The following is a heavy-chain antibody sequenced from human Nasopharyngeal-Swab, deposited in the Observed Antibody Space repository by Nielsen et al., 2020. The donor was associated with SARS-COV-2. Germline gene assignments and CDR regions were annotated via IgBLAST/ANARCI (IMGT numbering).Heavy chain of an antibody. D-gene: IGHD1/OR15-1a*01. V-gene: IGHV3-74*01. CDR2: IDSDGSST. Sequence: GRSLRLSCAASGFTFSSYWMHWVRQAPGKGLAWVSRIDSDGSSTIYAESVKGRFTISRDNAKNTLYLQMNSLRAEDTAVYYCARGTNLGGSLWDPDYWGQGSLVTVSS. J-gene: IGHJ4*02. CDR1: GFTFSSYW. CDR3: ARGTNLGGSLWDPDY.